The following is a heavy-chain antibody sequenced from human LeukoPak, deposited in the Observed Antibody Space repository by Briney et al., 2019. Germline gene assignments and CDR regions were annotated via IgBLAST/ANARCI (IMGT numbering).Heavy chain of an antibody. CDR1: GFTFSSYG. Sequence: GGSLRLSCAASGFTFSSYGMHWVRQAPGKGLEWVAFIRYDGSNKYYADSVKGRFTISRDNSKNTLYLQMNSLRAEDTAVYYCAKLPSYDFWSGYSADAFDIWGQGTMVTVSS. J-gene: IGHJ3*02. CDR3: AKLPSYDFWSGYSADAFDI. CDR2: IRYDGSNK. V-gene: IGHV3-30*02. D-gene: IGHD3-3*01.